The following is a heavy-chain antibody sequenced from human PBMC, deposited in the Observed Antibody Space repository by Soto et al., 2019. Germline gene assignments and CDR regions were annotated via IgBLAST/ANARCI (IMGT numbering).Heavy chain of an antibody. Sequence: QVPLQESGPRLVRPSGTLSLTCTVSSGSITSANWWSWVRQPPGRGLEWIGEIYHSGSTNYNLSLKSRVTLSVEKSKNQFSLSLSSVTAADTAMYYCARRGGGVVLAATTPFDYWGQGTLVTVSS. CDR1: SGSITSANW. V-gene: IGHV4-4*02. CDR3: ARRGGGVVLAATTPFDY. CDR2: IYHSGST. D-gene: IGHD2-15*01. J-gene: IGHJ4*02.